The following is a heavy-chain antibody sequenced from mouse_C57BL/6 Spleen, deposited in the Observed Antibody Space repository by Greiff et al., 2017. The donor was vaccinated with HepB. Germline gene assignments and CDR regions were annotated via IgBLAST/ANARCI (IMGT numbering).Heavy chain of an antibody. CDR3: ARYHYYGSSYFDV. V-gene: IGHV1-82*01. CDR2: IYPGDGDT. D-gene: IGHD1-1*01. Sequence: QVQLKQSGPELVKPGASVKISCKASGYAFSSSWMNWVKQRPGKGLEWIGRIYPGDGDTNYNGKFKGKATLTADKSSSTAYKQLSSLTSEDSAVYFCARYHYYGSSYFDVWGTGTTVTVSS. CDR1: GYAFSSSW. J-gene: IGHJ1*03.